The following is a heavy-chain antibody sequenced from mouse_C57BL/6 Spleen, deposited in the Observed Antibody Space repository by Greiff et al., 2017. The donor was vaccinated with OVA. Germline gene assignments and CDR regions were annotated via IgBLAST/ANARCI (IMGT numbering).Heavy chain of an antibody. Sequence: EVMLVESGGDLVKPGGSLKLSCAASGFTFSDYGMHWVRQPPEKGLEWVAYISSGSSTIYYADTVKGRFTISRDNAKNTLFLQMTSLRSEDTAMYYCAREDWDWYFDVWGTGTTVTVSS. D-gene: IGHD4-1*01. CDR3: AREDWDWYFDV. CDR2: ISSGSSTI. V-gene: IGHV5-17*01. CDR1: GFTFSDYG. J-gene: IGHJ1*03.